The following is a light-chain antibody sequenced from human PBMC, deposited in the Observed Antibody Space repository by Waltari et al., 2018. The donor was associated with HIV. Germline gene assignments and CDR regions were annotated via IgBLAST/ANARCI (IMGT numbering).Light chain of an antibody. V-gene: IGKV3-20*01. Sequence: VLTQSPRTLSLSPGEEATLSCRASQRVDSDYLAWYQQKPGQPPRLLIYGASSRASGIPDRFSGSGSGTDFNLTINRLEAEDFGMYYCQQYGSALYTFGQGTKLESK. J-gene: IGKJ2*01. CDR2: GAS. CDR1: QRVDSDY. CDR3: QQYGSALYT.